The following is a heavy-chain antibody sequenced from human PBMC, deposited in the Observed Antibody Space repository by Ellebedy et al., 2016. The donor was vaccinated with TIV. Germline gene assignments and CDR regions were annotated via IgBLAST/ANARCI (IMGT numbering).Heavy chain of an antibody. Sequence: ASVKVSCKTSGYSFTAYFLHWVRQAPGQRLEWLGWISVYNGNTNYAQKFQGRVTMTTNPSTNTGYMEMSSLRSDDTAVYYCARVIGLRDCDGGTCSPPPPLDYWGQGTLVTVSS. D-gene: IGHD3-16*01. CDR2: ISVYNGNT. V-gene: IGHV1-18*04. J-gene: IGHJ4*02. CDR1: GYSFTAYF. CDR3: ARVIGLRDCDGGTCSPPPPLDY.